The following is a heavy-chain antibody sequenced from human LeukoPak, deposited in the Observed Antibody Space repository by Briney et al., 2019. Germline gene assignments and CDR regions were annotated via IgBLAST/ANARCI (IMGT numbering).Heavy chain of an antibody. CDR3: ARDLGTTVTTYY. J-gene: IGHJ4*02. D-gene: IGHD4-17*01. V-gene: IGHV1-18*04. CDR1: GYTFTGYY. Sequence: ASVKVSCKASGYTFTGYYMHWVRQAPGQGLEWMGWISAYNGNTNYAQKLQGRVTMTTDTSTSTAYMELRSLRSDDTAVYYCARDLGTTVTTYYWGQGTLVTVSS. CDR2: ISAYNGNT.